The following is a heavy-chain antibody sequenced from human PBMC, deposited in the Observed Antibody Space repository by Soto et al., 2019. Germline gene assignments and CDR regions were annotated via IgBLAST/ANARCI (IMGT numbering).Heavy chain of an antibody. CDR3: ARDTYYDFWSGLALHYYYYGMDV. J-gene: IGHJ6*02. V-gene: IGHV3-7*01. CDR2: IKQDGSEK. Sequence: PGGSLRLSCAVSGFTFNSYAMNWVRQAPGKGLEWVANIKQDGSEKYYVDSVKGRFTISRDNAKNSLYLQMNSLRAEDTAVYYCARDTYYDFWSGLALHYYYYGMDVWGQGTTVTVSS. D-gene: IGHD3-3*01. CDR1: GFTFNSYA.